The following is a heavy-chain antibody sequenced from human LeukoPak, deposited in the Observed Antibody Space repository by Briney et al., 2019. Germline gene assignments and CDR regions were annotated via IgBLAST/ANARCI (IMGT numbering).Heavy chain of an antibody. CDR2: INYDGTTT. D-gene: IGHD2-2*01. V-gene: IGHV3-74*01. CDR1: GFNFSSYW. Sequence: GGSLRLSCAASGFNFSSYWMHWVRQAPGKGLVWISRINYDGTTTSYADSVKGRFTISRDNAKNTLYLQMNSLRAEDTAAYYCAKGYQAFDYWGQGTLVTVSS. CDR3: AKGYQAFDY. J-gene: IGHJ4*02.